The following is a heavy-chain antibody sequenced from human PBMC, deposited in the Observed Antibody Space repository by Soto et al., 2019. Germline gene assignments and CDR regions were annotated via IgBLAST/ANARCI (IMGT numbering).Heavy chain of an antibody. CDR3: ARAYCYSDIDV. CDR2: IYYSGST. Sequence: LGPHHTIAGPPTRIGNGCWRRQPPGKGLEWIGYIYYSGSTNYNPSLKSRVTISVDTSKNRFSLKLSSVTAADTAVYYCARAYCYSDIDVWCKGSTLTVSS. CDR1: GPPTRIGN. V-gene: IGHV4-59*08. J-gene: IGHJ6*03.